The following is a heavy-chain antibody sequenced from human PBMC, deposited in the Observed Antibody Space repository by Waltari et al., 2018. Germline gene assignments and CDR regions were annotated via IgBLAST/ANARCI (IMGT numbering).Heavy chain of an antibody. V-gene: IGHV3-23*01. D-gene: IGHD6-19*01. J-gene: IGHJ5*02. CDR1: GFSFSSFA. CDR2: LRGRGGTT. CDR3: VSMGYSSVGPRKNWFDP. Sequence: EVQLLESGGGLVQTGGSLRLSCSASGFSFSSFAMSWVRQAPGKGLEWVSALRGRGGTTYYADSVKGRFTISRDNSKNTVYLQMNSLRVEDMAIYYCVSMGYSSVGPRKNWFDPWGQGTLVTVSS.